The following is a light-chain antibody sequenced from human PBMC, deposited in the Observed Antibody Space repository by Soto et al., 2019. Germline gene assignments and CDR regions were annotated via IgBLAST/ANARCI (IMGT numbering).Light chain of an antibody. V-gene: IGKV3-11*01. Sequence: EIVLTQSPGTLSLSPGERATLSCRASQSVGSKLAWYRQTPGQPPRLLIYGASTRATDTPARFSGSGAGTDFTLIISRLEPVDFAVYYCQQRSNWPPLTFGGGTKVEIK. J-gene: IGKJ4*01. CDR3: QQRSNWPPLT. CDR2: GAS. CDR1: QSVGSK.